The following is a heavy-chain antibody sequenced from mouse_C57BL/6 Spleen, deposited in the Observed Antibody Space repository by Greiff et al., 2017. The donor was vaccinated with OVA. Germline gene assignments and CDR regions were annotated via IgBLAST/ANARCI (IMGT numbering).Heavy chain of an antibody. D-gene: IGHD4-1*01. CDR3: ARHSWGVPMDY. J-gene: IGHJ4*01. CDR2: LYPSDSET. CDR1: GYTFTSYW. Sequence: QVQLQQPGAELVRPGSSVKLSCKASGYTFTSYWMDWVKQRPGKGLEWIGNLYPSDSETHYNQKLKDKATLTVDKSSSPAYMQRSSLTSEDSAVYYWARHSWGVPMDYWGQGTSVTVSS. V-gene: IGHV1-61*01.